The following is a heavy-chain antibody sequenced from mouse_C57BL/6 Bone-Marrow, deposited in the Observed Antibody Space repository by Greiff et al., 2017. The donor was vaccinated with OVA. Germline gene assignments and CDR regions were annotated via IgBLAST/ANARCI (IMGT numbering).Heavy chain of an antibody. V-gene: IGHV3-6*01. D-gene: IGHD1-1*01. CDR2: ISYDGSN. CDR1: GYSITSGYY. CDR3: ARDPYYYGSSYWYFDV. J-gene: IGHJ1*03. Sequence: DVQLVESGPGLVKPSQSLSLTCSVTGYSITSGYYWNWIRQFPGNKLEWMGYISYDGSNNYNPSLKNRISITRDTSKNQFFLKLNSVTTEDTATYYCARDPYYYGSSYWYFDVWGTGTTVTVSS.